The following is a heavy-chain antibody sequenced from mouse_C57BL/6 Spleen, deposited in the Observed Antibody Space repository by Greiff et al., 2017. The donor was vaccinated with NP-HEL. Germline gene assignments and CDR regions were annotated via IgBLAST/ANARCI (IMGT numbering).Heavy chain of an antibody. CDR1: GYTFTSYW. D-gene: IGHD2-4*01. CDR2: IYPGNSDT. J-gene: IGHJ4*01. V-gene: IGHV1-5*01. Sequence: EVQLQQSGTVLARPGASVKMSCKTSGYTFTSYWMHWVKQRPGQGLEWIGAIYPGNSDTSYNQKFKGKAKLTAVTSASTAYMELSSLTNEDSAVYYCTRSDYYDSYYYAMDYWGQGTAVTVSS. CDR3: TRSDYYDSYYYAMDY.